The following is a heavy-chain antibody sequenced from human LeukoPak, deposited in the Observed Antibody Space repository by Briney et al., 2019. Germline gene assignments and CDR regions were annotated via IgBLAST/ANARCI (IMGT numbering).Heavy chain of an antibody. V-gene: IGHV4-34*01. CDR3: ARGGCRAGPPNTYHYDSSGYLPLVY. Sequence: SETLSLTCAVYGGSFSGYYWSWIRQPPGKGLEWIGEINHSGSTNYNPSLKSRVTISVDTSKNQFSLKLSSVTAADTAVYYCARGGCRAGPPNTYHYDSSGYLPLVYWGQGTLVTVSS. CDR2: INHSGST. D-gene: IGHD3-22*01. J-gene: IGHJ4*02. CDR1: GGSFSGYY.